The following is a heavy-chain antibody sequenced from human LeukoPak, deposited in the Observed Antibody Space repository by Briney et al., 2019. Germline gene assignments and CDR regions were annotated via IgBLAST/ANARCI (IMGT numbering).Heavy chain of an antibody. V-gene: IGHV3-11*04. J-gene: IGHJ4*02. Sequence: GGSLRLSCAASGFTFSDYYMSWIRQAPGKGLEWVSYISSSGSTIYYADSVKGRFTISRDSSKNTLYLQMNSLRAEDTAVYYCARDYYDILTGYHLDYWGQGTLVTVSS. CDR1: GFTFSDYY. D-gene: IGHD3-9*01. CDR3: ARDYYDILTGYHLDY. CDR2: ISSSGSTI.